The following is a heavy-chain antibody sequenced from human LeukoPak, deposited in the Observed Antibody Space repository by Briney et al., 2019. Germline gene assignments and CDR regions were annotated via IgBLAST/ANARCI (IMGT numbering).Heavy chain of an antibody. CDR1: GYIFTNSW. Sequence: GDSLKISCKASGYIFTNSWIGWVRPMPGRGLEWMGVIYPGDSDTRVSPSFQGQVTISADKSISTAYLQWSSLKASDTAMYYCARLVGATRDYWGQGTLVTVSA. V-gene: IGHV5-51*01. CDR3: ARLVGATRDY. CDR2: IYPGDSDT. D-gene: IGHD1-26*01. J-gene: IGHJ4*02.